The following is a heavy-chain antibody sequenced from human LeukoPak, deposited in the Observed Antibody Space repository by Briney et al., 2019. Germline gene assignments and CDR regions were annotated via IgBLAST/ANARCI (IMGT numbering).Heavy chain of an antibody. Sequence: PGGSLRLSCTASGFTFSSYRMNWVRQAPGKGLEWVSGLSGSGGNTYYADSVKGRFTISRDNSMNILYLQMNSLRAEDTAIYYCAKDLRGYYDLEAFFDYWGQGTLVTVSS. D-gene: IGHD3-3*01. CDR2: LSGSGGNT. CDR1: GFTFSSYR. V-gene: IGHV3-23*01. J-gene: IGHJ4*02. CDR3: AKDLRGYYDLEAFFDY.